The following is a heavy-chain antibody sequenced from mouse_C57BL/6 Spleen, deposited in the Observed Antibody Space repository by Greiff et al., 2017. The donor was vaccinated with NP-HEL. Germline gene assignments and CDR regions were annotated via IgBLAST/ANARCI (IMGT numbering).Heavy chain of an antibody. Sequence: QVQLKESGAELMKPGASVKLSCKATGYTFTGYWIEWVKQRPGHGLEWIGEILPGSGSTNYNEKFKGKATFTADTSSNTAYMQLSSLTTEDSAIYYCARRSGHITTVVDWYFDVWGTGTTVTVSS. CDR3: ARRSGHITTVVDWYFDV. CDR2: ILPGSGST. CDR1: GYTFTGYW. D-gene: IGHD1-1*01. J-gene: IGHJ1*03. V-gene: IGHV1-9*01.